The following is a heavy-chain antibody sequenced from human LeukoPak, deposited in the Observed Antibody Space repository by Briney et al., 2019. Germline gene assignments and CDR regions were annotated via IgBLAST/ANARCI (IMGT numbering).Heavy chain of an antibody. CDR2: INPNSGGT. Sequence: ASVKVSCKASGYTFTGYYMHWVRQAPGQGLEWMGWINPNSGGTNYAQKFQGRVTMTRDTSISTAYMELSRLRSDDTAVYYCARDGDDSSRYYYYFDYWGQGTLVTVSS. D-gene: IGHD3-22*01. J-gene: IGHJ4*02. CDR1: GYTFTGYY. CDR3: ARDGDDSSRYYYYFDY. V-gene: IGHV1-2*02.